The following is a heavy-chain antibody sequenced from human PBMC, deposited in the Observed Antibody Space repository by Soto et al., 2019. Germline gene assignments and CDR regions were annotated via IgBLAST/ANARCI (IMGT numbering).Heavy chain of an antibody. J-gene: IGHJ4*02. CDR1: GGSFSGYY. V-gene: IGHV4-34*01. D-gene: IGHD6-13*01. CDR3: ARGIAAAGSPFDY. CDR2: INHSGST. Sequence: QVQLQQWGAGLLKPSETLSLTCAVYGGSFSGYYWSWIRQPPGKGLEWTGEINHSGSTNYNPSLKSRVTISVDTSNNQFSLKLSSVTAADTAVYYCARGIAAAGSPFDYWGQGTLVTVSS.